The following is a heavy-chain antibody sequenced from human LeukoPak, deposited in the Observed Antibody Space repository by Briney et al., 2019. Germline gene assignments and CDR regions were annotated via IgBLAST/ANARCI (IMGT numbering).Heavy chain of an antibody. CDR1: GFTFSSYS. CDR3: ARAIAVAEGY. V-gene: IGHV3-21*01. Sequence: GGSLRLACTASGFTFSSYSMNWVRQPPGKGLEWVSYISGGSGYICYEDSVTGRFTISRDNAKNSLYLQMNSLRAEDTAVYYCARAIAVAEGYWGQGTLVTVSS. J-gene: IGHJ4*02. CDR2: ISGGSGYI. D-gene: IGHD6-19*01.